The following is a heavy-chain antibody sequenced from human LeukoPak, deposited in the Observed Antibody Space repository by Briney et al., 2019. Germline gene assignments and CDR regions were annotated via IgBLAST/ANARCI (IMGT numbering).Heavy chain of an antibody. V-gene: IGHV4-30-4*08. D-gene: IGHD1-26*01. CDR2: IYYSGST. J-gene: IGHJ4*02. CDR3: AREGDGSGSYSQEGYYFDY. CDR1: GGSISSGDYY. Sequence: SQTLSLTSTVSGGSISSGDYYWSCIRQPPGKGLEWNRYIYYSGSTYYNPSLKSRVTISVDTSKNQFSLKLSSVTAADTAVYYCAREGDGSGSYSQEGYYFDYWGQGTLVTVSS.